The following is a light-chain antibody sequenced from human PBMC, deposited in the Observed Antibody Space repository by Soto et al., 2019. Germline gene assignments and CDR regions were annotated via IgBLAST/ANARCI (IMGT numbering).Light chain of an antibody. V-gene: IGKV3-20*01. CDR1: QSVSSSY. CDR2: GAS. J-gene: IGKJ2*01. Sequence: EIVLTQSPGTLSLSPGERATLSCRASQSVSSSYLAWYQQKPGQAPRLLIYGASSRATGIPDRFSGSGSGTDVTITISRLEPEDFAVYYWQQYDSSPMYTFGQGTKLEIK. CDR3: QQYDSSPMYT.